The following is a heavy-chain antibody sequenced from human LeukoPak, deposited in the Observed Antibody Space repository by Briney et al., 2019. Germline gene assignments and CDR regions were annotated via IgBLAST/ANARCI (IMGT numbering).Heavy chain of an antibody. J-gene: IGHJ3*02. D-gene: IGHD3-16*01. CDR3: ARPTLGLSDAFDI. Sequence: ASVKVSCKASGYTFSTYGISWVRQAPGQGLEWVGWISAYNGNTNYAQKLQGRVTMTTDTSTSTAYMDLRSLRSDDTAVYYCARPTLGLSDAFDIWGQGTMVTVSS. CDR2: ISAYNGNT. V-gene: IGHV1-18*04. CDR1: GYTFSTYG.